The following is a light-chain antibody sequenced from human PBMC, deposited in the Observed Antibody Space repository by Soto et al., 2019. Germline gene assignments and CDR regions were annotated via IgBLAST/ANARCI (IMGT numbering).Light chain of an antibody. CDR3: IQALQTPWT. V-gene: IGKV2-28*01. CDR2: LGS. Sequence: DIVMTQSPLSLPVTPGEPASISCRSSQSLLHSNGYNYLDWYLQKPGQSPQLLIYLGSNRASGVPDRFSGSGSCTDFTLKISRVEAEDVGVYYCIQALQTPWTFGQGTKVEIK. J-gene: IGKJ1*01. CDR1: QSLLHSNGYNY.